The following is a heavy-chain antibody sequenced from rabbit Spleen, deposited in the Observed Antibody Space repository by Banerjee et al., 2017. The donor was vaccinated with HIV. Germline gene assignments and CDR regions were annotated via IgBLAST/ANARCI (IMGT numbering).Heavy chain of an antibody. Sequence: QALEEAGGDLVKTGAALTLTCTASGVDFSSSDWICWGGQAPGKGLEGIACIYTGSSGNPYYASWAITRFTISTTTATPQTLQMTSLTAATTATCFCAKSVDIIGLNFSLWGPGTLVTVS. CDR3: AKSVDIIGLNFSL. CDR1: GVDFSSSDW. CDR2: IYTGSSGNP. D-gene: IGHD1-1*01. J-gene: IGHJ4*01. V-gene: IGHV1S40*01.